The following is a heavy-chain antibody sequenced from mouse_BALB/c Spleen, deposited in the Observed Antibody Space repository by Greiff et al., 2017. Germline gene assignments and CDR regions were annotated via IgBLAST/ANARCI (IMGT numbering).Heavy chain of an antibody. V-gene: IGHV5-6-5*01. CDR3: ARYSDAYYAIDY. D-gene: IGHD2-13*01. CDR2: ISSGGST. J-gene: IGHJ4*01. CDR1: GFTFSSYA. Sequence: EVQRVESGGGLVKPGGSLKLSCAASGFTFSSYAMSWVRQTPEKRLEWVASISSGGSTYYPDSVKGRFTISRDNARNILYLQMSSLRSEDTAMYYCARYSDAYYAIDYWGQGTSVTVSS.